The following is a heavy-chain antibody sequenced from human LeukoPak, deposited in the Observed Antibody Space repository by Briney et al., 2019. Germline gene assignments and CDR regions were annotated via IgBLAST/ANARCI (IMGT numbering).Heavy chain of an antibody. CDR1: GFTFSSYS. CDR3: ARDLNQEAAAGTGNFDY. Sequence: GGSLRLSCAASGFTFSSYSMNWVRQAPGKGLEWVSSISSSSSYIYYADSVKGRFTISRDNAKNSLHLQMHSLRAEDTAAYYCARDLNQEAAAGTGNFDYWGQGTQVTVSS. J-gene: IGHJ4*02. V-gene: IGHV3-21*01. D-gene: IGHD6-13*01. CDR2: ISSSSSYI.